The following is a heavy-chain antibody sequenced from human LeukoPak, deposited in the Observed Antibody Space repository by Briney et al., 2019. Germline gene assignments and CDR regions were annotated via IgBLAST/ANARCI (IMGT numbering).Heavy chain of an antibody. D-gene: IGHD1-26*01. CDR1: GFTFSSYA. J-gene: IGHJ4*02. V-gene: IGHV3-23*01. CDR2: ISGSGGST. CDR3: VKDIAPAGIVGAYFDY. Sequence: GGSLRLSCAASGFTFSSYAMSWVRQAPGKGLEWVSAISGSGGSTYYADSVKGRFTISRDNSKNTLYLQMNSLRAEDTAVYYCVKDIAPAGIVGAYFDYWGQGTLVTVSS.